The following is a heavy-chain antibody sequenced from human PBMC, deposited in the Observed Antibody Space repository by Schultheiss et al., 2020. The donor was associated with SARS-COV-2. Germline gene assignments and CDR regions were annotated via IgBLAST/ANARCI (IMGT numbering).Heavy chain of an antibody. CDR2: ISRTSTYT. CDR1: GFTFSTYV. Sequence: GESLKISCAASGFTFSTYVMTWVRQAPGKGLEWVSYISRTSTYTNYAATNYADSVKCRFTISRDNAKNSLYLQMNSLRAEDTAVYYCARGQLWSFDYWGQGTLVTVSS. J-gene: IGHJ4*02. V-gene: IGHV3-11*05. CDR3: ARGQLWSFDY. D-gene: IGHD5-18*01.